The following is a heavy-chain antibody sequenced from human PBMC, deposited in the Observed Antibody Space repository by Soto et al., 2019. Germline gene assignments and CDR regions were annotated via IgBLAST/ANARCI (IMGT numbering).Heavy chain of an antibody. D-gene: IGHD6-13*01. CDR3: ARLSEAAAGTNGMDV. CDR2: IDPSDSYT. V-gene: IGHV5-10-1*01. J-gene: IGHJ6*02. CDR1: GYSFTSYW. Sequence: PGESLKISCKGSGYSFTSYWISWVRQMPGKGLEWMGRIDPSDSYTNYSPSFQGHVTISADKSISTAYLQWSSLKASDTAMYYCARLSEAAAGTNGMDVWGQGTTVTVSS.